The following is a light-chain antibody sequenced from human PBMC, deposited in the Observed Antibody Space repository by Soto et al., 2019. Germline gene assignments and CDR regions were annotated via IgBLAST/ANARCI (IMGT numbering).Light chain of an antibody. J-gene: IGKJ2*01. CDR1: QSVSSSH. V-gene: IGKV3-20*01. Sequence: EIVLTQSPGTLSLSPGERATLSCRASQSVSSSHLAWYQQKPGQAPRLVIYGASSRATGIPDRFSGSGSGTDFTLSISRLEPEDVVVYYCQRYCSSPMYTFGQGTKLEIK. CDR3: QRYCSSPMYT. CDR2: GAS.